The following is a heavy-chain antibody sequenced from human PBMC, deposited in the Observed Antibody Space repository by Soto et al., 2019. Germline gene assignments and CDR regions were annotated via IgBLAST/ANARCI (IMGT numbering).Heavy chain of an antibody. J-gene: IGHJ3*02. CDR3: ARVLRYFDWDYAFDI. V-gene: IGHV3-33*01. D-gene: IGHD3-9*01. CDR1: GFIFSTYG. Sequence: QVQLVESGGGVVQPGRSLRLSCEASGFIFSTYGMHWVRQAPGKGLEWVAVIWNDGSTKYYADSVKGRFTISRDNSKNTLYLQMNSLRAEETAVYYCARVLRYFDWDYAFDIWGQGTMVTVSS. CDR2: IWNDGSTK.